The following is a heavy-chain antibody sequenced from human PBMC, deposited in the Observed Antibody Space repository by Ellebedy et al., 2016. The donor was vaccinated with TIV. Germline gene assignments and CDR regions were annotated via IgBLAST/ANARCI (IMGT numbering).Heavy chain of an antibody. V-gene: IGHV4-59*01. CDR1: GGSISSYY. D-gene: IGHD6-19*01. CDR3: ARAYSGWYWVY. CDR2: IYYSGST. J-gene: IGHJ4*02. Sequence: MPSETLSLTCTVSGGSISSYYWSWIRQPPGKGLEWIGYIYYSGSTNYNPSLKSRVTISVDTSKNQFSLKLSSVTAADTAVYYCARAYSGWYWVYWGQGTLVTVSS.